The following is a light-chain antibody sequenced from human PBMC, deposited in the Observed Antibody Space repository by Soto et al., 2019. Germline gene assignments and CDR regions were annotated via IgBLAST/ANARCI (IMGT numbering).Light chain of an antibody. CDR2: RAS. J-gene: IGKJ4*02. CDR3: QHDRVYPLT. Sequence: DIQMTQSPSTLSASVGDRVTITCRASQSISMGLAWYQHKPGKAPNLLIYRASTLESGVPSRFSGSGSGTEFTLTISSLQPDDFATYYCQHDRVYPLTFGGGTKLEIK. V-gene: IGKV1-5*03. CDR1: QSISMG.